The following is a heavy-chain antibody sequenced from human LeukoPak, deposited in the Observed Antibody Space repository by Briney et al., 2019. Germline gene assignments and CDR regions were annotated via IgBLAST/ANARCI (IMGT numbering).Heavy chain of an antibody. CDR1: GGSISSYY. V-gene: IGHV4-59*12. CDR2: IYYSGST. J-gene: IGHJ4*02. CDR3: ARDDRYRGSSQGDY. D-gene: IGHD6-6*01. Sequence: SETLSLTCTVSGGSISSYYWSWIRQPPGKGLEWIGYIYYSGSTNYNPSLKSRVTISVDTSKNQFSLKLSSVTAADTAVYYCARDDRYRGSSQGDYWGQGTLVTVSS.